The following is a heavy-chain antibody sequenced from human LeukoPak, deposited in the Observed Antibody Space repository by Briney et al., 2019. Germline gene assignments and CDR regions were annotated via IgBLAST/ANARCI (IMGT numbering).Heavy chain of an antibody. V-gene: IGHV1-46*01. CDR3: ARDGSGRYCFDY. CDR2: INPSGGST. J-gene: IGHJ4*02. CDR1: GYTFTSYY. Sequence: GASVKVSCKASGYTFTSYYMHWVRQAPGQGLEWMGIINPSGGSTSYAQKFQGRVTMTRDTSTSTVYMELSSLRSEVTAVYYCARDGSGRYCFDYWGQGTLVTVSS. D-gene: IGHD3-10*01.